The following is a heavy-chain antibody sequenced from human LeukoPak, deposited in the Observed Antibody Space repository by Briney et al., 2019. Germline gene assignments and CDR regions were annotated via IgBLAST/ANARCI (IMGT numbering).Heavy chain of an antibody. CDR1: RFSIKTCA. Sequence: GRSLRLSCAASRFSIKTCAMHWVRQAPGKGLEWVAVISYDGSNKYYADSVKGRFTISRDNSRNTLYLQMNSLRAEDTAVYYCASRRELGSAFDIWGQGTMVTVSS. CDR3: ASRRELGSAFDI. V-gene: IGHV3-30-3*02. D-gene: IGHD7-27*01. J-gene: IGHJ3*02. CDR2: ISYDGSNK.